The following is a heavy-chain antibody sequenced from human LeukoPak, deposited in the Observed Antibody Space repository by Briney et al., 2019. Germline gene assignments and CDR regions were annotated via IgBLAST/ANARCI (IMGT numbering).Heavy chain of an antibody. D-gene: IGHD5-18*01. CDR2: IIPIFGTA. CDR3: VRGRVDTGVNYYHHYMDV. CDR1: GGTFSSYA. J-gene: IGHJ6*03. Sequence: GASVKVSCKASGGTFSSYAISWVRQAPGQGLEWMGGIIPIFGTANYAQKFQGRVTITTDESTSTAYMELSSLRSEDTALYHCVRGRVDTGVNYYHHYMDVWGEGTTVSVSS. V-gene: IGHV1-69*05.